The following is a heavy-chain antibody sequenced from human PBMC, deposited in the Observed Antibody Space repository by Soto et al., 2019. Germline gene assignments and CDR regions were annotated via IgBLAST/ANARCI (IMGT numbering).Heavy chain of an antibody. Sequence: QVQLQESGPRLVKPSGTLSLSCAVSGASLSSTHWWSWVRQPPGKGLEWIGEIYHTGSANYNSSLKSRVAISVDKSKNQFSLNLTSVTAADTAVYYCARDSKYHRNSYWYFDLWGRGTLVTVSS. CDR1: GASLSSTHW. V-gene: IGHV4-4*02. CDR3: ARDSKYHRNSYWYFDL. CDR2: IYHTGSA. D-gene: IGHD1-20*01. J-gene: IGHJ2*01.